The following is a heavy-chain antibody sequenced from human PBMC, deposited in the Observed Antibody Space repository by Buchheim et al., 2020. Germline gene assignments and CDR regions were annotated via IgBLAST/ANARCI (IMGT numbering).Heavy chain of an antibody. D-gene: IGHD3-22*01. CDR2: IYSGGST. CDR1: GFTVSSNY. V-gene: IGHV3-66*01. CDR3: ARDGYYYDSSGYYTNWYFDL. J-gene: IGHJ2*01. Sequence: EVQLVESGGGLVQPGGSLRLSCAASGFTVSSNYMSWVRQAPGKGLEWVSVIYSGGSTYYADSVKGRFTISRANSKNTLYLQMNSLRAEDTAVYYCARDGYYYDSSGYYTNWYFDLWGRGTL.